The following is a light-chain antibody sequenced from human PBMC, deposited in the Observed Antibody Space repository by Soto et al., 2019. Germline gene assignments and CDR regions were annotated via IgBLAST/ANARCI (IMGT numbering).Light chain of an antibody. J-gene: IGKJ1*01. CDR2: AAS. CDR1: QSIKKS. CDR3: QQNYIVPPWT. Sequence: PMTQSPSSLSASVGDRVSITCRASQSIKKSLNWYQQKPGKAPKLLIYAASNLQSGVPSRFSGSGSGTDFTLTITGLQPEDFATYYCQQNYIVPPWTFGPGTKLEIK. V-gene: IGKV1-39*01.